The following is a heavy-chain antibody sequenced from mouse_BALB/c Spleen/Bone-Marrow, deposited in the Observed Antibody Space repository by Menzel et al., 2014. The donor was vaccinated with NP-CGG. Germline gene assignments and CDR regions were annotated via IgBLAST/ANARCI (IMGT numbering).Heavy chain of an antibody. CDR3: TREEDYDGNYKFAY. CDR2: ISSGGRYI. CDR1: GFTFSTYI. J-gene: IGHJ3*01. Sequence: EVKLVESGGDLVKPGGSLKLSCAASGFTFSTYIMSWVCQTPEKRLEWVATISSGGRYIFYPDSVKGRFTLSRDNAKNTLCLQKSNLRSDDTAMYYCTREEDYDGNYKFAYWGQGTLVTVSA. D-gene: IGHD2-3*01. V-gene: IGHV5-6-4*01.